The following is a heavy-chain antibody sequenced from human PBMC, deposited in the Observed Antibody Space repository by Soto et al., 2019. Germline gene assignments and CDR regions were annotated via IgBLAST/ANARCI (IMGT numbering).Heavy chain of an antibody. CDR3: ARVNGYGGWFDP. CDR1: GGSISSGGYY. D-gene: IGHD5-12*01. Sequence: SETLSLTCTVSGGSISSGGYYWSWIRQHPGKGLEWIGYIYYSGSTYYTPSLTLRVPISVDPSKNQFSLKLSSVTAADTAVYYCARVNGYGGWFDPWGQGTLVTVSS. V-gene: IGHV4-31*03. J-gene: IGHJ5*02. CDR2: IYYSGST.